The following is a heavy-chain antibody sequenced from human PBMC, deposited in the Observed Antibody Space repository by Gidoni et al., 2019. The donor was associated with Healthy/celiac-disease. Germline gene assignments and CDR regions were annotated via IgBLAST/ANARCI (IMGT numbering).Heavy chain of an antibody. Sequence: QVQLVQSGAEVKKPGSSVEVSCKASGGTSSSYANSWVRQSPGQGREWMGGIIPILCTANYAQKLQGRVTISSDESTSTAYMELSSLSSEDTAVYYCASRGGGQRCYFDYWGQGTLVTVSA. CDR1: GGTSSSYA. CDR2: IIPILCTA. D-gene: IGHD2-15*01. CDR3: ASRGGGQRCYFDY. J-gene: IGHJ4*02. V-gene: IGHV1-69*01.